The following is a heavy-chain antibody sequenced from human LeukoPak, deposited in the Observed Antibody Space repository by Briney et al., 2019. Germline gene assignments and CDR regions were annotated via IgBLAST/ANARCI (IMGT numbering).Heavy chain of an antibody. CDR1: GGSISSTNW. Sequence: KCSETLSLTCGVSGGSISSTNWWSWVGQPPGQGLEWIGEISLSGVTNYNPSLKSRVTMSLDRSKNHLSLTLTSVTAADTAVYYCSRESGAFSPFGYWGQGTLVTVSS. CDR2: ISLSGVT. D-gene: IGHD1-26*01. CDR3: SRESGAFSPFGY. J-gene: IGHJ4*02. V-gene: IGHV4-4*02.